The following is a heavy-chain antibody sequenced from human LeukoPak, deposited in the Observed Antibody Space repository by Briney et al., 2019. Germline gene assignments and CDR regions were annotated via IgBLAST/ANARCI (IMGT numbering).Heavy chain of an antibody. D-gene: IGHD3-10*01. Sequence: GESLKISCKGSGYSFTSYWIGWVRQMPGKGLEWMGIIYPGDSDTRYSPSFQGQVTISADKSISTAYLQWSSLKASDTAMYYCARQYGSGSYLEYFQHWGQGTLVTVSS. CDR3: ARQYGSGSYLEYFQH. V-gene: IGHV5-51*01. CDR2: IYPGDSDT. J-gene: IGHJ1*01. CDR1: GYSFTSYW.